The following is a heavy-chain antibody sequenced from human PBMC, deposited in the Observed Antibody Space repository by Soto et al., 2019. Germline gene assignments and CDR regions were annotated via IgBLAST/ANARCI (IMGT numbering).Heavy chain of an antibody. CDR2: IYSGGRT. J-gene: IGHJ6*03. V-gene: IGHV3-66*01. D-gene: IGHD2-8*02. Sequence: EFQLVESGGGLVQPGGSLRLSCAASGFTVISNYMTWVRQAPGKGLEWVSTIYSGGRTNYADSVKGRFTISRDTSKNTLYLQMSSLRAEDTAVYYCARDVREYDLGTGFMDVWGKGTTVTVSS. CDR3: ARDVREYDLGTGFMDV. CDR1: GFTVISNY.